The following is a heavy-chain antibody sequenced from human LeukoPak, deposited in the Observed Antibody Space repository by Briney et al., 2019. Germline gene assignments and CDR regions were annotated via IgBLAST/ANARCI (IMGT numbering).Heavy chain of an antibody. D-gene: IGHD6-25*01. J-gene: IGHJ4*02. CDR1: GGTFSSYA. Sequence: ASVKVSCKASGGTFSSYAISWVRQAPGQGLECMGGIIPIFGTANYAQKFQGRVTITADESTSTAYMELSSLRSEDTAVYYCARAGAAITQYYFDYGGQGTLVTVSS. CDR3: ARAGAAITQYYFDY. CDR2: IIPIFGTA. V-gene: IGHV1-69*01.